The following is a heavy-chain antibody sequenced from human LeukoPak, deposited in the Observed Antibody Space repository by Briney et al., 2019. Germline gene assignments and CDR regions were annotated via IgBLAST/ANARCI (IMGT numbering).Heavy chain of an antibody. CDR1: GFTFSSYA. CDR2: ISWNSGSI. D-gene: IGHD3-22*01. Sequence: GGSLRLSCAASGFTFSSYAMHWVRQAPGKGLEWVSGISWNSGSIGYADSVKGRFTISRDNAKNSLYLQMNSLRAEDTALYYCAKLSYYYDSSGPNGYFQHWGQGTLVTVSS. J-gene: IGHJ1*01. V-gene: IGHV3-9*01. CDR3: AKLSYYYDSSGPNGYFQH.